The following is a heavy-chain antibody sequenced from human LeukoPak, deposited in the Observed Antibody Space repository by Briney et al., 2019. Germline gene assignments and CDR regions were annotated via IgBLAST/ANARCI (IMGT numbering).Heavy chain of an antibody. Sequence: GGSLGLSCAASGFTFSSYGMHWVRQAPGKGLEWVAVIWYDGSNKYYADSAKGRFTISRDNSKNTLYLQMNSLRAEDTAVYYCARDLAARGTLPDYWGQGTLVTVSS. V-gene: IGHV3-33*01. J-gene: IGHJ4*02. CDR2: IWYDGSNK. D-gene: IGHD1-1*01. CDR1: GFTFSSYG. CDR3: ARDLAARGTLPDY.